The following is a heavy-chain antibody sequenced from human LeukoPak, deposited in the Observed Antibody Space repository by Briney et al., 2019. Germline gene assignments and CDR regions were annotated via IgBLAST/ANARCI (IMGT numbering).Heavy chain of an antibody. CDR3: ARGGAARPDF. D-gene: IGHD6-6*01. CDR2: IKADGGEK. CDR1: GFTFSTYW. J-gene: IGHJ4*02. V-gene: IGHV3-7*01. Sequence: GGSPRLSCAASGFTFSTYWMNWFRQAPGKGLEWVAKIKADGGEKDHVASVKGRFTISRDNAKNSLYLQMNSLRVEDTAVYYCARGGAARPDFWGQGTLVTVSS.